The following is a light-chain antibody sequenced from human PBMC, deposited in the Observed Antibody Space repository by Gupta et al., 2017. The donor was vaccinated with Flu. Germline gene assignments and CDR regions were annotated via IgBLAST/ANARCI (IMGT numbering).Light chain of an antibody. CDR1: HRISGW. J-gene: IGKJ1*01. CDR2: KTS. Sequence: PSPLSAAVRFSVTITRRVRHRISGWLAWYQHKPGKAPNLLIYKTSTLERGVPPRFSGSGSWTEFTLTISCLQPDDFATYYCQHYNTYSGTFGQGTQVEIK. V-gene: IGKV1-5*03. CDR3: QHYNTYSGT.